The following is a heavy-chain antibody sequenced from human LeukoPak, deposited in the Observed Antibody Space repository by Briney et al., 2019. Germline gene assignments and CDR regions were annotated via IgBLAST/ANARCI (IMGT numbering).Heavy chain of an antibody. CDR1: GGSISSYY. CDR3: ARVSRGGTMIVVRPDALDI. D-gene: IGHD3-22*01. V-gene: IGHV4-59*01. J-gene: IGHJ3*02. Sequence: ASETLSLTCTVSGGSISSYYWSWIRQPPGKGLEWIGYIDYSGSTNYNPSLKSRVTISVDTSKNQFSLKLSSVTAADTAVYYCARVSRGGTMIVVRPDALDIWGQGTMVTVSS. CDR2: IDYSGST.